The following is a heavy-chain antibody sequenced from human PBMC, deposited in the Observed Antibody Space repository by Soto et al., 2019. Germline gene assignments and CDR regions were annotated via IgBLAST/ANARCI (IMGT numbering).Heavy chain of an antibody. CDR3: ARAQGTRLIDY. CDR1: GGSFSGYY. CDR2: INHSGST. Sequence: TSETLSLTCAVYGGSFSGYYWSWIRQPPGKGLEWIGEINHSGSTNYNPSLKSRVTISVDTSKNQFSLKLSSVTAADTAVYYCARAQGTRLIDYWGQGTLVTVSS. V-gene: IGHV4-34*01. J-gene: IGHJ4*02. D-gene: IGHD1-1*01.